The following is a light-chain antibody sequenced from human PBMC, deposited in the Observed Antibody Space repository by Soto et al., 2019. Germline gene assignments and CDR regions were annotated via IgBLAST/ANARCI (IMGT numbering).Light chain of an antibody. J-gene: IGLJ2*01. CDR3: SSYKSSSNLGVL. Sequence: QSALTQPASVSGSPGQSITISCTGTSSDVGGYNYVSWYQQHPGKAPKLMIYEVSNRPSGVSNRFSGSKSGNTASLTISGLQAEDEADYYCSSYKSSSNLGVLFGGGTKLTVL. CDR1: SSDVGGYNY. CDR2: EVS. V-gene: IGLV2-14*01.